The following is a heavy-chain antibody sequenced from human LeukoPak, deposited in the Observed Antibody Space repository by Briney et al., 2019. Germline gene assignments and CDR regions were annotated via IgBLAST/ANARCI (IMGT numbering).Heavy chain of an antibody. Sequence: SETLSLTRTVSGVSISSNYWSWIRQPPGKGLEWIGYIYYSGSTNYNPSLKSRVTISVDTSKNHFSLKLSSVTAADTAVYYCARDADSSGYYSFDYWGQGTLVTVSS. D-gene: IGHD3-22*01. V-gene: IGHV4-59*01. J-gene: IGHJ4*02. CDR3: ARDADSSGYYSFDY. CDR1: GVSISSNY. CDR2: IYYSGST.